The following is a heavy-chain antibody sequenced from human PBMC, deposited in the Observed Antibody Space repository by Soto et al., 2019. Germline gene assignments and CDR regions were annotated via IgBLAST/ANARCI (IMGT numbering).Heavy chain of an antibody. J-gene: IGHJ6*02. D-gene: IGHD2-2*01. CDR3: AREAVSIVVVPAASYYYYYGMDV. CDR2: TYYRSKWYN. CDR1: GDSVSSNSAA. V-gene: IGHV6-1*01. Sequence: QTLTLTCAISGDSVSSNSAAWNWIRQSPSRGLEWLGRTYYRSKWYNDYAVSVKSRITINPDTSKNQFSLQLNSVTPEDTAVYYCAREAVSIVVVPAASYYYYYGMDVWGQGTTVTVSS.